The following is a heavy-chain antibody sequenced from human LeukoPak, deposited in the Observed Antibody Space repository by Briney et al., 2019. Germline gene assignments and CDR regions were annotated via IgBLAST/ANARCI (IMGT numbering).Heavy chain of an antibody. D-gene: IGHD6-6*01. J-gene: IGHJ4*02. CDR1: GFTFSNNW. CDR2: ISWNSGNI. V-gene: IGHV3-9*03. CDR3: TKDRGKYSSSSGLDY. Sequence: GGSLRLSCAASGFTFSNNWMHWVRQAPGKGLVWVSSISWNSGNIGYADSVKGRFTISRDNAKNSLYLQMNSLRAEDMALYYCTKDRGKYSSSSGLDYRGQGTLVTVSS.